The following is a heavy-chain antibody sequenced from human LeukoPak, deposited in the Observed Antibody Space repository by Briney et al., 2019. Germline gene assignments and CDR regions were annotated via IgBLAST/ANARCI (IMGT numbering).Heavy chain of an antibody. J-gene: IGHJ4*02. CDR2: ISDSGGST. D-gene: IGHD3-22*01. CDR3: ARRGVVIRVILVGFHKEAFYFDS. Sequence: PGGSLRLSCAVSGITLSNYGMSWVRQAPGKGLEWVAGISDSGGSTNYADSVKGRFPISRDNPKNTLYLQMNSLRAEDTAVYFCARRGVVIRVILVGFHKEAFYFDSWGQGALVTVSS. CDR1: GITLSNYG. V-gene: IGHV3-23*01.